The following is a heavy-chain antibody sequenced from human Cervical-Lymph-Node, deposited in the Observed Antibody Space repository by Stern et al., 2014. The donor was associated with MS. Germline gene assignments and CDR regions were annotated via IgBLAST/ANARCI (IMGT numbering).Heavy chain of an antibody. D-gene: IGHD3-16*01. CDR2: ITSDGSST. J-gene: IGHJ4*02. V-gene: IGHV3-74*01. Sequence: MQLVQSGGDLVQPGGSLRLSCVASGFTFSHYWMQWVRQAPGKGLVWVSHITSDGSSTTYADSVMGRFTVSRDNAKNTLYLQMDSLRAEDTAVYFCARDNYGTDYWGQGTLVTVSS. CDR1: GFTFSHYW. CDR3: ARDNYGTDY.